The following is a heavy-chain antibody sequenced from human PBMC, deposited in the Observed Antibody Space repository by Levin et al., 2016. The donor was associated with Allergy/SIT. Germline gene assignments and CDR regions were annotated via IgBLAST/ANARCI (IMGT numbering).Heavy chain of an antibody. D-gene: IGHD6-19*01. V-gene: IGHV4-4*02. J-gene: IGHJ6*03. CDR3: ARMIKSSGWSSYFFYMDV. CDR1: GGSISSNNW. Sequence: SETLSLTCTVSGGSISSNNWWSWVRQPPGKGLEWIGEIYHIGTTNYNPSLKSRVTISVDKSKNQLSLNLSSVTAADTALYYCARMIKSSGWSSYFFYMDVWGKGTTVTVSS. CDR2: IYHIGTT.